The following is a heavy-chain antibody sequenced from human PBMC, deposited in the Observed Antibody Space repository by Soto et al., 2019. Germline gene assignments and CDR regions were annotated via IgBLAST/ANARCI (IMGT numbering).Heavy chain of an antibody. CDR3: AKRWGNRFLEPRDYFDY. V-gene: IGHV3-74*03. J-gene: IGHJ4*02. D-gene: IGHD3-3*01. Sequence: PVGSLRLSCAVSGFTFSRYWMHWVRQAPGKGLVWVSRVNSDGSSTTYADSVKGRFTLSRDNAKNTLFLQMNSLRAEDTAVYYCAKRWGNRFLEPRDYFDYWGQGTLVTVSS. CDR2: VNSDGSST. CDR1: GFTFSRYW.